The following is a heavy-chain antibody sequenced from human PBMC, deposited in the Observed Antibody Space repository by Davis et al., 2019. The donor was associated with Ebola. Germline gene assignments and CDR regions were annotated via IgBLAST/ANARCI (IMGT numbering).Heavy chain of an antibody. V-gene: IGHV3-9*01. CDR2: IGWNSADI. Sequence: GGSLRLSCAASGFKFDDYAMHWVRQVPGQGLQWVSGIGWNSADIAYADSVKGRFTISRDNAKKSLYLQMNILKPEDTALYFCAKDRADFSAFDAWGRGTMVTVSS. D-gene: IGHD2/OR15-2a*01. J-gene: IGHJ3*01. CDR3: AKDRADFSAFDA. CDR1: GFKFDDYA.